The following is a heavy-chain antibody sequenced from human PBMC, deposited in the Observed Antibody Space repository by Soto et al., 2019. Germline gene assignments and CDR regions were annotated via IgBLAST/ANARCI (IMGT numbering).Heavy chain of an antibody. CDR3: ARDPRGYSGYAGF. Sequence: SVKVSCKASGGTFSSYTISWVRQAPGQGLEWMGRIIPILGIANYAQKFQGRVTITADKSTSTAYMELSSLRSEDTAVYYCARDPRGYSGYAGFWGQGTMVTVSS. V-gene: IGHV1-69*04. CDR1: GGTFSSYT. CDR2: IIPILGIA. J-gene: IGHJ3*01. D-gene: IGHD5-12*01.